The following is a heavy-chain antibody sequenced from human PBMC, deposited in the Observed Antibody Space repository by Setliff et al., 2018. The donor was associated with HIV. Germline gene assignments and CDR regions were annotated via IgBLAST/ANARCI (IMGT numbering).Heavy chain of an antibody. CDR2: INHSGST. D-gene: IGHD4-17*01. Sequence: PSETLSLTCAVYGGSFSDYYWSWIRQPPGKGLEWIGGINHSGSTNYMSSLKSRVTISVDTSKKQFSLKLSSVTAADTAVYYCARGPSTVGGGLDYWGQGTLVTVSS. J-gene: IGHJ4*02. V-gene: IGHV4-34*01. CDR1: GGSFSDYY. CDR3: ARGPSTVGGGLDY.